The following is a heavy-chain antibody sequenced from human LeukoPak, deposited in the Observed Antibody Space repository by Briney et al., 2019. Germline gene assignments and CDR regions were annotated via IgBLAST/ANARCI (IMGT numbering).Heavy chain of an antibody. CDR3: ARVVTGTTANWFDP. J-gene: IGHJ5*02. V-gene: IGHV4-34*01. D-gene: IGHD1-7*01. Sequence: PSETLSFTCAVYGGSFSGYYWSWIRQPPGKGLEWIGEINHSGSTNYNPSLKSRVTISVDTSKNQFSLKLSSVTAADTAVYYCARVVTGTTANWFDPWGQGTLVTVSS. CDR1: GGSFSGYY. CDR2: INHSGST.